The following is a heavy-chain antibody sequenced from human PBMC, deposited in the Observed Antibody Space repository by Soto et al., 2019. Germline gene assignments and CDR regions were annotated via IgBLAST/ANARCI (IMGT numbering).Heavy chain of an antibody. D-gene: IGHD6-19*01. CDR3: ARRYSSGWFQSGMDV. CDR2: INHSGST. CDR1: GGSFSGYY. J-gene: IGHJ6*02. Sequence: SLTCAVYGGSFSGYYWSWIRQPPGKGLEWIGEINHSGSTNYNPSLKSRVTISVDTSKNQFSLKLSSVTAADTAVYYCARRYSSGWFQSGMDVWGQGTTVTVSS. V-gene: IGHV4-34*01.